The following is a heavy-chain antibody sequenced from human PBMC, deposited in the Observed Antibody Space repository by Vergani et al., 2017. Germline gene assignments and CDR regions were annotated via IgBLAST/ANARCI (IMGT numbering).Heavy chain of an antibody. V-gene: IGHV3-53*02. Sequence: EVQRVETGGGLIQPGGSLRLPCVVSGFSVSNNYMSWVRHRPGKGLVWVSFIFTGGTTYYEDSVKGRFTISRDNYKNTVHLQMNSLTAEDTAVYYCAKMCDWDDSYFYCMDVWGKGTPVTVSS. CDR2: IFTGGTT. D-gene: IGHD1-1*01. J-gene: IGHJ6*03. CDR1: GFSVSNNY. CDR3: AKMCDWDDSYFYCMDV.